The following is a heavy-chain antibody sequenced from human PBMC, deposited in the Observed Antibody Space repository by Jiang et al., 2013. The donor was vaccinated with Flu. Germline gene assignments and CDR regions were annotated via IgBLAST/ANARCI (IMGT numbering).Heavy chain of an antibody. J-gene: IGHJ5*02. CDR1: GFTFSSYG. D-gene: IGHD3-22*01. V-gene: IGHV3-33*01. Sequence: PGRSLRLSCAASGFTFSSYGMHWVRQAPGKGLEWVAVIWYDGSNKYYADSVKGRFTISRDNSKNTLYLQMNSLRAEDTAVYYCARDPYAYYYDSSGPNWFDPWGQGTLVTVSS. CDR2: IWYDGSNK. CDR3: ARDPYAYYYDSSGPNWFDP.